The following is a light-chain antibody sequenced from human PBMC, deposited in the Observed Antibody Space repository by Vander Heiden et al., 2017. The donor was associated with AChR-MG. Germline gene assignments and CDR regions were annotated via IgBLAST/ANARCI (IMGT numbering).Light chain of an antibody. CDR3: QQYCSAPWT. CDR1: QSVLYSSNNKNY. CDR2: WAS. Sequence: DILMTQSPDSLAVSLGERATIHCKSSQSVLYSSNNKNYLAWYQQKPGQPPKLLIYWASTRESGVPDRFSGSGSGTDFTLTISSLQAEDVAVYYCQQYCSAPWTFGQGTKVEIK. V-gene: IGKV4-1*01. J-gene: IGKJ1*01.